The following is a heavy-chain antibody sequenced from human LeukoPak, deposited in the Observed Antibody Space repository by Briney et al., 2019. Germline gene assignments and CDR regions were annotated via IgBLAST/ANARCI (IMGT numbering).Heavy chain of an antibody. CDR1: GYTFTSYD. V-gene: IGHV1-8*01. CDR2: MNPNSGNT. J-gene: IGHJ4*02. CDR3: ARVRRDGYNSLDY. Sequence: VKVSCKASGYTFTSYDINWVRQATGQGLEWTGWMNPNSGNTGYAQKFQGRVTMTRNTSISTAYMELSSLRSEDTAVYYCARVRRDGYNSLDYWGQGTLVTVSS. D-gene: IGHD5-24*01.